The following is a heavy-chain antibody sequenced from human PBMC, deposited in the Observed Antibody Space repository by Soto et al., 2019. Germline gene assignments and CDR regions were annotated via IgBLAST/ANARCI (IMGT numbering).Heavy chain of an antibody. CDR3: AREYCSDGSCYSISLDY. CDR2: ISDDGS. CDR1: GFTFSSYA. V-gene: IGHV3-30-3*01. J-gene: IGHJ4*02. Sequence: QVQLVESGGGVVQPGRSLRLSCAASGFTFSSYAMHWVRQAPGKGLEWVAVISDDGSNADSVKGRFTISRDNSKNTLYLQMNGLRAEDTAVYYCAREYCSDGSCYSISLDYWGQGTLVTVSS. D-gene: IGHD2-15*01.